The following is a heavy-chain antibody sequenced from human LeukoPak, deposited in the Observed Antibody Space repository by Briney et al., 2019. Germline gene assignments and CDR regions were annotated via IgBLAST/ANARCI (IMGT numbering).Heavy chain of an antibody. V-gene: IGHV3-74*01. Sequence: GGSVSLSCAASGFTFSSYWMHWVRQAPGKGLVCVSRINSDGSTTNYADSVKGRFTISRDNAENTLYLQMNSLRVEDTAVYYCTRRVSATRWFDPWGQGTLVTVSS. CDR2: INSDGSTT. CDR3: TRRVSATRWFDP. D-gene: IGHD2-15*01. J-gene: IGHJ5*02. CDR1: GFTFSSYW.